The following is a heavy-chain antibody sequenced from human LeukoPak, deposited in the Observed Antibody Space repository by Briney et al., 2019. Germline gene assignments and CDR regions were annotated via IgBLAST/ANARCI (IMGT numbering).Heavy chain of an antibody. Sequence: GGSLRLSCAASGFTFSSYGMHWVRQAPGKGLEWVAVISYDGSNKYYADSVKGRFTISRDNSKNTLYLQMNSLRAEDTAVYYCARERRDGYFLGAFDIWGQGTMVTVSS. V-gene: IGHV3-30*03. CDR3: ARERRDGYFLGAFDI. CDR2: ISYDGSNK. D-gene: IGHD5-24*01. CDR1: GFTFSSYG. J-gene: IGHJ3*02.